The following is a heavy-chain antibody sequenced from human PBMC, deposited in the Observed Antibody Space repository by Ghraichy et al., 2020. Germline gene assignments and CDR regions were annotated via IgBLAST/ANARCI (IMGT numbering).Heavy chain of an antibody. CDR3: ARSGNSLGLY. Sequence: SETLSLTCTVSGGSISSGGHYWSWIRQHPGKSLDWIGYIYYSGSTYYNPSLKSRVSISIDTSKNQFSLNLNSVTAADTAVYYCARSGNSLGLYWGQGTLVTVSS. J-gene: IGHJ4*02. D-gene: IGHD4-23*01. CDR1: GGSISSGGHY. V-gene: IGHV4-31*03. CDR2: IYYSGST.